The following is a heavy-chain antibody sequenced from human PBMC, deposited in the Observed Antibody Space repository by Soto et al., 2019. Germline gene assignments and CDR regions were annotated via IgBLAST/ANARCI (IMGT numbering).Heavy chain of an antibody. J-gene: IGHJ4*02. CDR3: AKLGPYYDFWSGYLYFDY. Sequence: LRLSCAASGFTFSSYAMSWVRQAPGKGLEWVSAISGSGGSTYYADSVKGRFTISRDNSKNTLYLQMNSLRAEDTAVYYCAKLGPYYDFWSGYLYFDYWGQGTLVTVSS. V-gene: IGHV3-23*01. D-gene: IGHD3-3*01. CDR1: GFTFSSYA. CDR2: ISGSGGST.